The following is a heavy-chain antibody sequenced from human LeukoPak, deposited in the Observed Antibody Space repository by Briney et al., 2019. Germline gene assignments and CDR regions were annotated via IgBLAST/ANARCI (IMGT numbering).Heavy chain of an antibody. CDR3: ARGAGGGNSPFDY. CDR2: INPNSGGT. Sequence: ASVTVSCKASVYTFTGYYMHWVRQAPGQGLEWMGWINPNSGGTNYAQKFQGRVTITRDTSISTAYMELSRLRSDDTAVYYCARGAGGGNSPFDYWGQGTLVTVSS. D-gene: IGHD4-23*01. V-gene: IGHV1-2*02. CDR1: VYTFTGYY. J-gene: IGHJ4*02.